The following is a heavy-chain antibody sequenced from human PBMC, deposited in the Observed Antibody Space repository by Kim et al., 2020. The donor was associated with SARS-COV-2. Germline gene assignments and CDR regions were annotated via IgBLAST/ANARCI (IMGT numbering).Heavy chain of an antibody. D-gene: IGHD3-10*01. CDR3: AKDLRETNMVRRFIMRSTFDV. J-gene: IGHJ3*01. CDR2: ISAGGDVT. CDR1: GFAFNNHA. Sequence: GGSLRLSCAASGFAFNNHAMHWVRQTPGKRLEWVSSISAGGDVTYYADSLKGRFTISRDNSRNTLSLQMTSLRAEDTATYYCAKDLRETNMVRRFIMRSTFDVWGQGTMVTVSS. V-gene: IGHV3-23*01.